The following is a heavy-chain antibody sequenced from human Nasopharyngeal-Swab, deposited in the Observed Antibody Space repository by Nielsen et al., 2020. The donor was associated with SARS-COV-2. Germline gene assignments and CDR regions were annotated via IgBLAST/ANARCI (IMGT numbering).Heavy chain of an antibody. CDR2: IDPSDSYS. CDR3: ARRSFYYGSGTVRGMDV. J-gene: IGHJ6*02. Sequence: KVSCQGSGYSFSSYWISWVRQMPGKGLEWMGIIDPSDSYSNYSPSFQGHVTISVDKSLSTAFLQWSSLKASDTAVYYCARRSFYYGSGTVRGMDVWGQGTTVTVSS. D-gene: IGHD3-10*01. V-gene: IGHV5-10-1*01. CDR1: GYSFSSYW.